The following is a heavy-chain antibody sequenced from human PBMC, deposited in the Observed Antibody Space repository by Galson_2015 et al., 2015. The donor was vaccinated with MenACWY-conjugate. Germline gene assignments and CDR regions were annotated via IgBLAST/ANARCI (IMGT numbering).Heavy chain of an antibody. Sequence: SLRLSCAASGFTFNNYWMHWVRHPPGKGLEWISYIKADGSFSNYADSVKGRFTISTDNAKNMVYLQMDGLGDEDTAVYFCARDNNWSFDSWGQGTLVTVPS. J-gene: IGHJ4*02. CDR3: ARDNNWSFDS. V-gene: IGHV3-74*01. CDR1: GFTFNNYW. CDR2: IKADGSFS. D-gene: IGHD1-1*01.